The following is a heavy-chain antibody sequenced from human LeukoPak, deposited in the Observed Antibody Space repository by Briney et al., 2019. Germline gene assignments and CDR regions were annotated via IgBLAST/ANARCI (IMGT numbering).Heavy chain of an antibody. V-gene: IGHV4-59*01. J-gene: IGHJ4*02. CDR2: IYYSGST. CDR1: GGSISSYY. D-gene: IGHD3-22*01. CDR3: ARSAHYSQFDY. Sequence: SETLSLTCTVSGGSISSYYWSWIRQPPGKGLERIGYIYYSGSTNYNPSLKSRVTISVDTSKNQFSLKLRSVTAADTAVYYCARSAHYSQFDYWGQGTLVTVSS.